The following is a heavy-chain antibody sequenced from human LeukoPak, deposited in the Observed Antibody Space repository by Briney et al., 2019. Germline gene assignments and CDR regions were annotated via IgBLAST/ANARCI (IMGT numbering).Heavy chain of an antibody. Sequence: GGSLRLSCAASGFTFSTYSMTWVRQAPGKGLEWLSYIGYSNIPIYYADSVRGRFTVSRDNAKNSQYLQMNSLKDEDTAVYYCATAGTNTQTWWFDYWGQGVLVTVS. V-gene: IGHV3-48*02. CDR2: IGYSNIPI. CDR3: ATAGTNTQTWWFDY. CDR1: GFTFSTYS. J-gene: IGHJ4*02. D-gene: IGHD1-14*01.